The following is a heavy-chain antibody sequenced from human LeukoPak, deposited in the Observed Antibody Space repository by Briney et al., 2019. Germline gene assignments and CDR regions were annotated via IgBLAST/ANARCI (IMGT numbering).Heavy chain of an antibody. CDR3: ARDGGSSGTGAYYMNV. D-gene: IGHD2-15*01. CDR2: ISRGNSYI. J-gene: IGHJ6*03. CDR1: GFTFSSYT. V-gene: IGHV3-21*01. Sequence: PGGSLRLPCAASGFTFSSYTMNWVRQAPGKGLEWVSIISRGNSYIHYADSLKGRFTISRDNANNSLYLQMNSLRAEDTAVYYCARDGGSSGTGAYYMNVWGKGTTVTVSS.